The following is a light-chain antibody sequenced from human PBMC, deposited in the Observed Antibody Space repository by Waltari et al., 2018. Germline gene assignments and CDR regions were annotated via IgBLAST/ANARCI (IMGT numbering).Light chain of an antibody. CDR1: SGSIASNY. J-gene: IGLJ3*02. Sequence: NFMLTQPHSVSESPGKTVTISCTRSSGSIASNYVQWYQQRPGSAPTTVIYEYNQRPSGVPDRFSGSIDSSSNSASLTISGLKTEDEADYYCQSYDSSSNWVFGGGTKLTVL. CDR2: EYN. V-gene: IGLV6-57*04. CDR3: QSYDSSSNWV.